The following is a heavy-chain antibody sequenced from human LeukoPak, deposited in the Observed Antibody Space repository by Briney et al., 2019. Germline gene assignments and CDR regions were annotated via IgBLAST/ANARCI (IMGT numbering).Heavy chain of an antibody. CDR3: ARHRLPGPLHDFDY. V-gene: IGHV4-39*01. J-gene: IGHJ4*02. CDR2: IYYSGDT. Sequence: SETLSLTCSVSGDSSDSSFYYWGWIRQLPGKGLEWIGSIYYSGDTYYNASLKSRVTMSVDTPKNQFSLNLRSVTAADTAVYYCARHRLPGPLHDFDYWGQGTLVTVSS. D-gene: IGHD5-24*01. CDR1: GDSSDSSFYY.